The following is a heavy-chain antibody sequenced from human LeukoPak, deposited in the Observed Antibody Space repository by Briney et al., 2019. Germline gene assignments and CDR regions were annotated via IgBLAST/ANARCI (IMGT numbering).Heavy chain of an antibody. J-gene: IGHJ6*02. CDR3: AGRVPVPSVRGVIQNYYYYGMDV. Sequence: PSETLSLTCAVYGGSFSGYYWSWIRQPPGKGLEWIGEINHSGSTNYNPSPKSRVTISVDTSKNQFSLKLSSVTAADTAVYYCAGRVPVPSVRGVIQNYYYYGMDVWGQGTTVTVSS. V-gene: IGHV4-34*01. CDR2: INHSGST. D-gene: IGHD3-10*01. CDR1: GGSFSGYY.